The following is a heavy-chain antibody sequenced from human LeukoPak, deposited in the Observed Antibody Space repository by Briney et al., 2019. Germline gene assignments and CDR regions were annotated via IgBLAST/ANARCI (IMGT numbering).Heavy chain of an antibody. CDR3: ARQGTEDYFDY. V-gene: IGHV5-51*01. D-gene: IGHD1-1*01. CDR2: IYPGDSDT. J-gene: IGHJ4*02. CDR1: GYSFTSYW. Sequence: GESLKISCXGSGYSFTSYWIGWVRQMPGKGLEWMGIIYPGDSDTRYSPSLQGQVAISADKSISTAYLQWSSLKASDTAMYYCARQGTEDYFDYWGQGTLVTVSS.